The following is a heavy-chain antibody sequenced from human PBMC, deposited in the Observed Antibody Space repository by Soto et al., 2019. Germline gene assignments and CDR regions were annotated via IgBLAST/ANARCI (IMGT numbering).Heavy chain of an antibody. Sequence: GGSLRLSCAASGFTFSSDWMHWVRQAPGKGLVWVSRINTDGSDTSYADSVKGRFTISRDMSTSTAYMELSSLRSEDTAVYYCAAYYDILTGQDYWGQGTLVTVSS. CDR3: AAYYDILTGQDY. J-gene: IGHJ4*02. CDR2: INTDGSDT. CDR1: GFTFSSDW. D-gene: IGHD3-9*01. V-gene: IGHV3-74*01.